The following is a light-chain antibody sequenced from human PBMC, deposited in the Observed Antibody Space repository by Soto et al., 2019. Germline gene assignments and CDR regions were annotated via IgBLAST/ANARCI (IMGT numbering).Light chain of an antibody. V-gene: IGLV4-69*01. J-gene: IGLJ2*01. CDR1: SGHSNYA. CDR3: QTWDSGIVV. Sequence: QLVLTQSPSASASLGASVKLTCTLSSGHSNYAIAWHQQQSEKGPRYLMKLNSDGSHSKGDGIPDRFSGSSSGAERYLTISSLQSEDEADYYCQTWDSGIVVFGGRTKLTVL. CDR2: LNSDGSH.